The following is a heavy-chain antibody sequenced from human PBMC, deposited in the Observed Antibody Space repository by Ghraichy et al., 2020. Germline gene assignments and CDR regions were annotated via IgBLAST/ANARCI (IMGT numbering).Heavy chain of an antibody. V-gene: IGHV3-74*01. D-gene: IGHD1-26*01. CDR3: ARDYSGSYYRPIDY. J-gene: IGHJ4*02. CDR2: INSDGSST. Sequence: GGSLRLSCAASGFTFSRYWMHWVRQAPGKGLVWVSRINSDGSSTSYADSVKGRFTISRDNAKNTLNLQMNSLRAEDTAVYYCARDYSGSYYRPIDYWGQGTLVTVSS. CDR1: GFTFSRYW.